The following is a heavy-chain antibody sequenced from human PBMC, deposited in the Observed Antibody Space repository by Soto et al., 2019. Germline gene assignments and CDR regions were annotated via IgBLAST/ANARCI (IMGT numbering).Heavy chain of an antibody. CDR1: GFTFSSFA. CDR2: ISGSGDTT. Sequence: PGGSLILSCVASGFTFSSFAMSWVLQAPGKGLEWVSAISGSGDTTYHADSVRGRFSISRDNSKNRLYLQMNSLRAEDTAVYYCAKEHCSGGSCYSRVVCEYFQHWGQGTLVSVSS. J-gene: IGHJ1*01. D-gene: IGHD2-15*01. CDR3: AKEHCSGGSCYSRVVCEYFQH. V-gene: IGHV3-23*01.